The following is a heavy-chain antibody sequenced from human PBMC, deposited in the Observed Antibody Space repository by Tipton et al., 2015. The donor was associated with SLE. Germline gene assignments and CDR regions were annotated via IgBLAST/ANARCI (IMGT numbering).Heavy chain of an antibody. CDR3: VRQSKVTVFAEIIIPDSVDY. D-gene: IGHD3-3*01. CDR2: FHSGGST. J-gene: IGHJ4*02. V-gene: IGHV4-39*01. CDR1: GGSIGTSSYY. Sequence: TLSLTCSVSGGSIGTSSYYWGWIRQPPGKGLEWIGSFHSGGSTKYNPSLKSRVTISADTSKNQISVKLTSVTAADTAIYYCVRQSKVTVFAEIIIPDSVDYWGQGILVTVSS.